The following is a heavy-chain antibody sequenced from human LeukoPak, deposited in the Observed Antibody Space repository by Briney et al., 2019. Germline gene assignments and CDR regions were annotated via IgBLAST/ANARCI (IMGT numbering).Heavy chain of an antibody. V-gene: IGHV1-18*01. J-gene: IGHJ4*02. CDR1: GYIFASYG. Sequence: GASVKVSCKASGYIFASYGISWVRQAPGQGLEWMGWISAYNGDTKYAQNLQVRVTLTTDTSTGTAYMELRSLTSDDTALYYCARDTALIITPGGPDYWGRGTLITVSS. CDR3: ARDTALIITPGGPDY. D-gene: IGHD3-10*01. CDR2: ISAYNGDT.